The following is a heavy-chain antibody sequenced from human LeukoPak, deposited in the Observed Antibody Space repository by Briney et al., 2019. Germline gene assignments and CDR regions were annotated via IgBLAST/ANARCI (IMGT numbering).Heavy chain of an antibody. J-gene: IGHJ4*02. V-gene: IGHV4-59*08. CDR3: ARHEPNYDSSGYSFDY. D-gene: IGHD3-22*01. CDR2: IYYSGST. Sequence: AETLSLTRTVSGGSISSYYWSWIRQPPGKGLEWIVYIYYSGSTNYNPSLMNRVTISVDTSKNQFSLKLSSVTAADTAVYYCARHEPNYDSSGYSFDYWGQGTLVTVSS. CDR1: GGSISSYY.